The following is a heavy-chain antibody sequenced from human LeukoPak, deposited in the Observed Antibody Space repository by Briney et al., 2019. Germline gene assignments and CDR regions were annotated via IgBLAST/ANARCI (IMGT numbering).Heavy chain of an antibody. J-gene: IGHJ6*03. D-gene: IGHD6-19*01. CDR2: IYYSGSM. V-gene: IGHV4-38-2*01. Sequence: GSLRLSCAASGFTFSSYGMRWVRQPPGKGLEYIGSIYYSGSMYYSPSLKSRVTISVDTSKNQFSLKLSSVTAADTAVYYCARRFSSGWYYYYMDVWGKGTTVTISS. CDR1: GFTFSSYG. CDR3: ARRFSSGWYYYYMDV.